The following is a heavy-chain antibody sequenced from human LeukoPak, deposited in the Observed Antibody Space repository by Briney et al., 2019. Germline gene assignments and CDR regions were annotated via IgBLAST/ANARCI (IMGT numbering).Heavy chain of an antibody. V-gene: IGHV3-30-3*01. J-gene: IGHJ4*02. Sequence: GGSLRLSCAASGFTFSTYAMHWVRQAPGKGLEWVAVISYDGSNKYYADSVKGRFTISRHNSKNTLYLQMNSLRAEDTAVYYCARDHWNDEKDPGYWGQGTLVTVSS. CDR1: GFTFSTYA. CDR3: ARDHWNDEKDPGY. D-gene: IGHD1-1*01. CDR2: ISYDGSNK.